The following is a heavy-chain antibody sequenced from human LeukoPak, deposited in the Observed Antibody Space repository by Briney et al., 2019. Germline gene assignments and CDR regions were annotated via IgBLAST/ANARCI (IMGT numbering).Heavy chain of an antibody. J-gene: IGHJ3*02. CDR2: IYHSGST. V-gene: IGHV4-34*01. CDR3: AREGPYYYCSGSHDAFDI. D-gene: IGHD3-10*01. Sequence: SETLSLTCAVYGGSFSGYYWSWIRQPPGKGLEWIGEIYHSGSTNYNPSLKSRVTISVDTSKNQFSLKLSSVTAADTAVYYCAREGPYYYCSGSHDAFDIWGQGTMVTVSS. CDR1: GGSFSGYY.